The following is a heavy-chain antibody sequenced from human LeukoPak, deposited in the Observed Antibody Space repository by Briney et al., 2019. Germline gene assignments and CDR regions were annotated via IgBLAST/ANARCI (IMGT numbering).Heavy chain of an antibody. CDR1: GGTFSSYA. D-gene: IGHD2-2*01. V-gene: IGHV1-69*01. CDR2: IIPIFGTA. Sequence: SVKVSCKASGGTFSSYAISWVRQAPGQGLEWMGGIIPIFGTANYAQKFQGRVTITADESTSTAYMELSSLRSEDTAVYYCARDKDQLLRTGYFDYWGQGTLVTVSS. CDR3: ARDKDQLLRTGYFDY. J-gene: IGHJ4*02.